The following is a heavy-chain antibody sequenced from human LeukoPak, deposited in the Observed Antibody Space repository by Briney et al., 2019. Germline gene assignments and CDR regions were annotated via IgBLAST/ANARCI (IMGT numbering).Heavy chain of an antibody. D-gene: IGHD3-22*01. J-gene: IGHJ4*02. Sequence: ASVKVSCKASGGTFSSYAISWVRQAPGQGLEWMGIINPSGGSTSYAQKFQGRVTMTRDTSTSTVYMELSSLRSEDTAVYYCARSYDSRGSYFDYWGQGTLVTVSS. CDR3: ARSYDSRGSYFDY. V-gene: IGHV1-46*01. CDR1: GGTFSSYA. CDR2: INPSGGST.